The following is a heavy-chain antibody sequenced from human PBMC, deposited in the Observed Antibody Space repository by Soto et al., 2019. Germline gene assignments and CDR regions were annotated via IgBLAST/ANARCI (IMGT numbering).Heavy chain of an antibody. J-gene: IGHJ3*02. CDR1: GGSISSGDYY. V-gene: IGHV4-30-4*01. Sequence: QVQLQESGPGLVKPSQTLSLTCTVSGGSISSGDYYWSWIRQPPGKGLEWIGYIYYSGSTYYNPSLQSRVTLSGDTSKNQFSLELSSVTAADTAVYYCSGYYTHDAFDIWGQGTMVTVSS. D-gene: IGHD3-22*01. CDR3: SGYYTHDAFDI. CDR2: IYYSGST.